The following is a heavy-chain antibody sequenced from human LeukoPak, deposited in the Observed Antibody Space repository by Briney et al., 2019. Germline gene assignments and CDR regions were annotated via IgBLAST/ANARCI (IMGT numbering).Heavy chain of an antibody. CDR2: IYYSGST. V-gene: IGHV4-34*01. Sequence: SETLSLTCAVYGGSFSGYYWSWIRQPPGKGLEWIGSIYYSGSTYYNPSLKSRVTISVDTSKNQFSLKLSSVTAADTAVYYCARLGKDCSGGSCWPLDYWGQGTLVTVSS. D-gene: IGHD2-15*01. CDR1: GGSFSGYY. CDR3: ARLGKDCSGGSCWPLDY. J-gene: IGHJ4*02.